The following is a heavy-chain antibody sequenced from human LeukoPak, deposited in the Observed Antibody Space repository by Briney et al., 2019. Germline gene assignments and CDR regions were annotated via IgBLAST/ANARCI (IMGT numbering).Heavy chain of an antibody. CDR2: ISYDGSNK. CDR1: GFTFSSYA. J-gene: IGHJ4*02. V-gene: IGHV3-30-3*01. CDR3: TTALYDWNDVNY. Sequence: GGSLRLSCAASGFTFSSYAMHWVRQAPGKGLEWVAVISYDGSNKYYADSVKGRFTISRDNSKNTLYLQMNSLKTEDTAVYYCTTALYDWNDVNYWGQGTLVTVSS. D-gene: IGHD1-1*01.